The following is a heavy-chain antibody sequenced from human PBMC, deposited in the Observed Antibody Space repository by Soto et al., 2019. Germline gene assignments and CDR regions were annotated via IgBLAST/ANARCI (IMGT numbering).Heavy chain of an antibody. CDR3: ARIPTITMIDRDAFDI. D-gene: IGHD3-22*01. CDR1: GGFSSSSNW. V-gene: IGHV4-4*02. Sequence: QVQLQESGPGLVKPSRTLSLTCAVSGGFSSSSNWCSWVRQPPGKELEWIGEIYHSGSTNYNPSLKSRVTISVDKSKNQFSLKLSSVTAADTAVYYCARIPTITMIDRDAFDIWGQGTMVTVSS. J-gene: IGHJ3*02. CDR2: IYHSGST.